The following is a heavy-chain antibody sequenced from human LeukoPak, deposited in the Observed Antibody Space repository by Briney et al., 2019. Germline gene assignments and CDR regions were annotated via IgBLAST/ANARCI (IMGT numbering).Heavy chain of an antibody. Sequence: PGGSLRLSCAASGFTVSSNYMSWVRQAPGKGLEWVSVIYSGGSTYYADSVKGRFTISRDNSKNTLYLQMNSLRAEDTAVYYCARDARYCSGGSCLPNWFDPWGQGTLVTVSS. D-gene: IGHD2-15*01. CDR1: GFTVSSNY. V-gene: IGHV3-66*01. CDR3: ARDARYCSGGSCLPNWFDP. CDR2: IYSGGST. J-gene: IGHJ5*02.